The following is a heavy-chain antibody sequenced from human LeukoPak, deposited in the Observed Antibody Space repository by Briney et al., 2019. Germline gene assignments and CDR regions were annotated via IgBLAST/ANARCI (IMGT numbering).Heavy chain of an antibody. V-gene: IGHV3-23*01. D-gene: IGHD6-19*01. CDR3: AKRYAVEYYFDY. CDR1: GITFSSYA. CDR2: LSGSGGNT. Sequence: GGSLRLSCAASGITFSSYAMSWVRQAPGKGLEWVSALSGSGGNTYYADSVKGRLTISRDNSKNTLYLQMNSLRAEDTAVYYCAKRYAVEYYFDYWGQGTLVTVSS. J-gene: IGHJ4*02.